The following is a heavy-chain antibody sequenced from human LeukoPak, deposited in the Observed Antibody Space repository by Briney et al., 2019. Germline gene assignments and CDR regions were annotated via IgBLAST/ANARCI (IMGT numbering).Heavy chain of an antibody. V-gene: IGHV4-59*01. D-gene: IGHD4-17*01. J-gene: IGHJ4*02. CDR3: ARYGDYGRLDY. CDR1: GAAIGIYY. CDR2: IYYSGST. Sequence: SETLSLTCSVSGAAIGIYYWSWIRQPPGKGLEWIGYIYYSGSTNYNPSLKSRVTISVDTSKNQFSLKLSSVTAADTAVYYCARYGDYGRLDYWGQGTLVTVSS.